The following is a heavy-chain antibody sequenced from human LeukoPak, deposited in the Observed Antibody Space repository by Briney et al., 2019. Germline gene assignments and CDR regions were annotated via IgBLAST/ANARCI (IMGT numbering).Heavy chain of an antibody. J-gene: IGHJ1*01. Sequence: PGGSLRLSCASSGFTFSSHRMTWIRQAPGKGLEWVANIGQDGSDKYYVDAVKGRFTMSRDNAKNSLYLQMNSLRVDDTAVYYCVRANEADWGQGTLVTVSS. D-gene: IGHD1-1*01. CDR1: GFTFSSHR. CDR2: IGQDGSDK. CDR3: VRANEAD. V-gene: IGHV3-7*01.